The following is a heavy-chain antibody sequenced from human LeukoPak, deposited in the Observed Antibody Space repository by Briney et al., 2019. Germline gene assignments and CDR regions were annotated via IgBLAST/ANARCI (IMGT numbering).Heavy chain of an antibody. D-gene: IGHD3-9*01. J-gene: IGHJ4*02. CDR3: ARGYDISDY. CDR2: ISSSSSTI. V-gene: IGHV3-48*04. Sequence: GGSLRLSCAASGSTVSSNYMSWVRQAPGKGLEWLSYISSSSSTIYYADSVKGRFTISRDNAKNSLYLQMNSLRAEDTAMYYCARGYDISDYWGQGTVVTVSS. CDR1: GSTVSSNY.